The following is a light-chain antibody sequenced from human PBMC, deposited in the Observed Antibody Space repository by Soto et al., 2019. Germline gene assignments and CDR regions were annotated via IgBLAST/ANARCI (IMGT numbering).Light chain of an antibody. CDR2: HAS. CDR1: QSISSN. CDR3: QQRSNWPPLT. J-gene: IGKJ4*01. Sequence: EIVLTQSPATLSLSPGERATLSCRASQSISSNLAWYQQKPGQAPRLLIYHASKRATGIPARFSGSPSGTDFTLAISSLEPEGVAIYYSQQRSNWPPLTFGGGTKVEIK. V-gene: IGKV3-11*01.